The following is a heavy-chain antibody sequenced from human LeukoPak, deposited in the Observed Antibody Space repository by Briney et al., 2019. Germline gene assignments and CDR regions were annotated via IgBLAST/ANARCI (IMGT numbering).Heavy chain of an antibody. V-gene: IGHV3-30-3*01. Sequence: GGSLRLSCAASGFTFSSYAMHWVRQAPGKGLEWVAVISYDGSNKYYADSVKGRLTISRDNSKNTLYLQMNSLRAEDTAVYYCARDIDSSSWFDYWGQGTLVTVSS. J-gene: IGHJ4*02. CDR3: ARDIDSSSWFDY. D-gene: IGHD6-13*01. CDR2: ISYDGSNK. CDR1: GFTFSSYA.